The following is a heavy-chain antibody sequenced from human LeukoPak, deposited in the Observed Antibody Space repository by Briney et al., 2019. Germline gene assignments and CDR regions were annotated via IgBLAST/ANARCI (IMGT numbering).Heavy chain of an antibody. D-gene: IGHD3-3*01. CDR1: GGSFSGYY. CDR3: ARLQFLSGGYYAFDS. J-gene: IGHJ4*02. Sequence: PSETLSLTCAVYGGSFSGYYWSWIRQPPGKGLEWIGYIYYSGSTNYNPSLKSRVTISVDTSKNQFSLKLSSVTAADTAVYYCARLQFLSGGYYAFDSWGQGSQVSVSS. CDR2: IYYSGST. V-gene: IGHV4-59*12.